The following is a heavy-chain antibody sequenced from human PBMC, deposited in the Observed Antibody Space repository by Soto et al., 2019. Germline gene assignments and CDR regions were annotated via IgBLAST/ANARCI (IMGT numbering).Heavy chain of an antibody. CDR1: GYTLTELS. CDR2: FDPEDGET. V-gene: IGHV1-24*01. Sequence: ASVKVSCKVSGYTLTELSMHWVRQAPGKGLEWMGGFDPEDGETIYAQKFQGRVTMTEDTSTDTAYMELSSLRSEDTAVYYCATLFSGYSGYRDLRLDYWGQGTLVTVSS. D-gene: IGHD5-12*01. CDR3: ATLFSGYSGYRDLRLDY. J-gene: IGHJ4*02.